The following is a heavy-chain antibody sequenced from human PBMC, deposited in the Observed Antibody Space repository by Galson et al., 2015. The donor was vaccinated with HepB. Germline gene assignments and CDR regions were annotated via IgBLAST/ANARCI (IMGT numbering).Heavy chain of an antibody. V-gene: IGHV3-74*01. CDR2: INSDGSTT. CDR1: GFTFSSYW. CDR3: ARVPLGVVPQSANWFDP. Sequence: SLRLSCAASGFTFSSYWMHWVRQAPGKGLVWVSRINSDGSTTTYADSVKGRFTISGDNAKNTLYLQMNSLRAEDTAVYYCARVPLGVVPQSANWFDPWGQGTLVTVSS. J-gene: IGHJ5*02. D-gene: IGHD3-16*01.